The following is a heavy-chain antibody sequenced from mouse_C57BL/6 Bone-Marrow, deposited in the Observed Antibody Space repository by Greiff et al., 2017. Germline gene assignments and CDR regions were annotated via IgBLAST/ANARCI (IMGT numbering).Heavy chain of an antibody. V-gene: IGHV14-4*01. J-gene: IGHJ4*01. CDR2: IDPENGDT. Sequence: EVQLQQSGAELVRPGASVKLSCTASGFNIKDDYMHWVKQRPEQGLEWIGWIDPENGDTEYASKFQGKATITADTSSNTAYLQLSRLTSEDTAVYYCTTGGSNFSMDYWGQGTAVTVSA. CDR1: GFNIKDDY. CDR3: TTGGSNFSMDY. D-gene: IGHD2-5*01.